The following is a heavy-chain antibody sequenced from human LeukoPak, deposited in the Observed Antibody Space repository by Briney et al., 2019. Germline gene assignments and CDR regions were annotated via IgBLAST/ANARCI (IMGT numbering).Heavy chain of an antibody. J-gene: IGHJ4*02. Sequence: SETLSLTCAVSGYSISSGYYWGWIRQPPGKGLEWIGNIYHSGSTYYNPSLKSRVTISVDTSKNQFSLKLSSVTAADTAVYYCARRQTLTTVTTNLYYFDYWGQGTLVTVSS. V-gene: IGHV4-38-2*01. CDR1: GYSISSGYY. D-gene: IGHD4-11*01. CDR3: ARRQTLTTVTTNLYYFDY. CDR2: IYHSGST.